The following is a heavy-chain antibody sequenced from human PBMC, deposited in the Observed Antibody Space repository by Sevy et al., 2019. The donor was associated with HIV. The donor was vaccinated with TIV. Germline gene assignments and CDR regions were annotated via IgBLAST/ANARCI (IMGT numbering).Heavy chain of an antibody. V-gene: IGHV3-66*02. CDR2: IYSGGRT. CDR1: GFTVSSNY. D-gene: IGHD3-10*01. Sequence: GGSLRLSCAASGFTVSSNYMSWVRQAPGKGLEWVSVIYSGGRTYYADSVKGRFTISRDNSKNTLYLQMNSLRAEDTAVYYCARDRASSYYFDYWGQGTLVTVSS. J-gene: IGHJ4*02. CDR3: ARDRASSYYFDY.